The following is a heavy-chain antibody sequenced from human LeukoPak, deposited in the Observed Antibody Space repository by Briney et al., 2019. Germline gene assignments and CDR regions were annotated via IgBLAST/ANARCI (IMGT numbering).Heavy chain of an antibody. CDR3: LKDAGRYSGRYFRFFDSDAFDI. CDR1: GFTFSSYA. CDR2: TSSNVGIT. Sequence: PGGSLRLSCSASGFTFSSYAMHWVRQAPGKGLEYFSGTSSNVGITYSADSVKGRFTVSRDNSKNTVYLQMSSLRAEDTAVFYCLKDAGRYSGRYFRFFDSDAFDIWGKGTKVTVSS. D-gene: IGHD1-26*01. V-gene: IGHV3-64D*06. J-gene: IGHJ3*02.